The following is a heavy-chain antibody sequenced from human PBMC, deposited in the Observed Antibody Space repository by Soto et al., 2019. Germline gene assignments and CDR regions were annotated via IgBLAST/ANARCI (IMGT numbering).Heavy chain of an antibody. CDR3: ASLNLSFDP. CDR2: TYSSGST. CDR1: GASISSGDSF. Sequence: SETLSLTCTVSGASISSGDSFWSWIRQPPGKGLEWIAYTYSSGSTYYNPSLKRRVAISIDTSKNQFSLNLSSLTAADTAVYYCASLNLSFDPWGQGTLVTVSS. J-gene: IGHJ5*02. V-gene: IGHV4-30-4*01.